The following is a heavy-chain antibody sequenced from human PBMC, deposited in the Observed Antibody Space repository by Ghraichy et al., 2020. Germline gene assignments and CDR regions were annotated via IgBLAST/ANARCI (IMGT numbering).Heavy chain of an antibody. CDR2: INDSGST. CDR3: ARGRDYYNFLSGYYSSDY. V-gene: IGHV4-34*01. CDR1: NGSFSGHY. Sequence: SETLSLTCAVYNGSFSGHYWSWIRQPPGKGLEWIGEINDSGSTNYNPSLKSRVTISVDTSKKQFSLNLSSVTAADTAVYYCARGRDYYNFLSGYYSSDYWGQGNLVTASS. D-gene: IGHD3-3*01. J-gene: IGHJ4*02.